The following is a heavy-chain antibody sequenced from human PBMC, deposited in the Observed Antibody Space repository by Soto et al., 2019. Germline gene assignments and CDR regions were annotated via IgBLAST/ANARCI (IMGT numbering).Heavy chain of an antibody. CDR1: GFTFDDYA. V-gene: IGHV3-9*01. D-gene: IGHD3-9*01. CDR3: AKEEWAWTTYYDILTGYPHGAFDI. J-gene: IGHJ3*02. Sequence: GGSLRLSCAASGFTFDDYAMHWVRQAPGKGLEWVSGISWNSGSIGYADSVKGRFTISRDNAKNSLYLQMNSLRAEDTALYYCAKEEWAWTTYYDILTGYPHGAFDIWGQGTMVTVSS. CDR2: ISWNSGSI.